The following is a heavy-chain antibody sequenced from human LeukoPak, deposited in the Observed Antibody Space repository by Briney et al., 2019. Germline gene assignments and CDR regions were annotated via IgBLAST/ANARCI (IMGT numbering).Heavy chain of an antibody. CDR2: ISANNGDT. D-gene: IGHD5-18*01. J-gene: IGHJ6*02. CDR3: ARDATAMVPLQGGMDV. V-gene: IGHV1-18*01. Sequence: GASVKVSCKASGYIFTSYGISWVRQAPGQGLEWMGWISANNGDTNYVQKLQGRVTMTTDTSTSTAYMELRSLSSDDTAVYYCARDATAMVPLQGGMDVWGQWTTVTVSS. CDR1: GYIFTSYG.